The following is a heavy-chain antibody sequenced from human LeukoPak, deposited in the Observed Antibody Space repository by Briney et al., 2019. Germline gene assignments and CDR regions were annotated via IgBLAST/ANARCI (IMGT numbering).Heavy chain of an antibody. CDR2: IYYSGST. D-gene: IGHD2-2*02. Sequence: SETLSLTCTVSGGSISSSSYYWGWIRQPPGKGLEWIGSIYYSGSTYYNPSLKSRVTISVDTSKNQFSLKLSSVTAADTAVYYCAREPDPFQLLYIWFDPWGQGTLVTVSS. CDR1: GGSISSSSYY. CDR3: AREPDPFQLLYIWFDP. J-gene: IGHJ5*02. V-gene: IGHV4-39*07.